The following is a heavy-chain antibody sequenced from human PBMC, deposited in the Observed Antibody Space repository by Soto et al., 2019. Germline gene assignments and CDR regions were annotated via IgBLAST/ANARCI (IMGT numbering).Heavy chain of an antibody. CDR2: TSGDGRIM. CDR1: GVTFSSYP. J-gene: IGHJ4*02. CDR3: ARGRAAYYFDY. Sequence: GGSLRLSCAASGVTFSSYPMHWVRQAPGKGLEHVSSTSGDGRIMYYLNSVKGRFTISRDNSKNTLYLQMGSLRTEDMAVYYCARGRAAYYFDYWGQGALVTVSS. D-gene: IGHD6-25*01. V-gene: IGHV3-64*01.